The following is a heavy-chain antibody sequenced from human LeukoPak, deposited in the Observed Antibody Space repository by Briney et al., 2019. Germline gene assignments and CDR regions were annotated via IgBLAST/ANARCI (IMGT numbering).Heavy chain of an antibody. J-gene: IGHJ4*02. D-gene: IGHD5-18*01. CDR1: GFTSSSYE. CDR2: ISSSGSTI. Sequence: GGSLRLSCAASGFTSSSYEMNWVRQAPGKGLEWVSYISSSGSTIYYADSVKGRFTISRDNAKNSLYLQMNSLRAEDTAVYYCARPVKRGYSYGYGYWGQGTLVTVSS. CDR3: ARPVKRGYSYGYGY. V-gene: IGHV3-48*03.